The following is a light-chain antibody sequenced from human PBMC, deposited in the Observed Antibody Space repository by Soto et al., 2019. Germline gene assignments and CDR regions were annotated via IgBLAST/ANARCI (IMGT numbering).Light chain of an antibody. Sequence: QSVLTQPPSASGSPGQSVTVSCTGTSGDVGGYNSVSWYQHHPGKAPKLMIYEVNKRPSGVPDRFSGSKSGNTASLTASGLQAEDEADYYCSSYAGSNTFVFGTGTKVTVL. V-gene: IGLV2-8*01. J-gene: IGLJ1*01. CDR2: EVN. CDR3: SSYAGSNTFV. CDR1: SGDVGGYNS.